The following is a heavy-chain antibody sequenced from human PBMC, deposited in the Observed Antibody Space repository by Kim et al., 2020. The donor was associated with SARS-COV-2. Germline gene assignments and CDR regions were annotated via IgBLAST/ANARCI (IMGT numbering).Heavy chain of an antibody. V-gene: IGHV4-4*02. Sequence: NPSLKSRVTISVDKSKNQFSLKLSSVTAADTAVYYCARVIYGDYMYYFDYWGQGTLVTVSS. J-gene: IGHJ4*02. CDR3: ARVIYGDYMYYFDY. D-gene: IGHD4-17*01.